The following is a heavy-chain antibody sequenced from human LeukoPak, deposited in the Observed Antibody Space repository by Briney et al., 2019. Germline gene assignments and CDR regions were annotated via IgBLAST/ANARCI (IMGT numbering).Heavy chain of an antibody. V-gene: IGHV4-31*03. CDR1: GGSINSDAYY. CDR2: IYYSGST. Sequence: PSQTLSLTCTVSGGSINSDAYYWSWIRQHPGKGLEWIGYIYYSGSTYYNPSLKSRVSISVDTSENHFSLRLNSVTAADTAVYYFARVPTNGGPPGDNWGQEPLFTVS. J-gene: IGHJ4*02. D-gene: IGHD7-27*01. CDR3: ARVPTNGGPPGDN.